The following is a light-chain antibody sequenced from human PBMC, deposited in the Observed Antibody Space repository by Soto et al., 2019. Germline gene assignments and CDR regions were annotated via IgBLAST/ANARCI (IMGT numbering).Light chain of an antibody. J-gene: IGLJ1*01. CDR3: SSYTSSSTYV. CDR1: SSDVAGYDY. CDR2: EVS. Sequence: QSALTQPASVSGSPGQAITISCTGTSSDVAGYDYVSWYQQHPGKAPKLMISEVSNRPSGVSNRFSGSKSGNTASLTISWLQAEDEADYYCSSYTSSSTYVFGTGTKVTVL. V-gene: IGLV2-14*01.